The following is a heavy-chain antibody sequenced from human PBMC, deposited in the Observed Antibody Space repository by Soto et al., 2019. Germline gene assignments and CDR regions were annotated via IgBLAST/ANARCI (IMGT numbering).Heavy chain of an antibody. D-gene: IGHD2-15*01. V-gene: IGHV3-30*18. CDR3: AKSVPDPACRGGGCHRTFDY. CDR1: GFTLGAYV. Sequence: QVQLVESGGGVVQPGGSVRLSCTASGFTLGAYVMHWVRQAQGKGPEWVAAISADGRDLFYAASVEGRFTISSDNSKNPLVLQMNSLTSEDTSVYSCAKSVPDPACRGGGCHRTFDYWGQGTLVTVSS. J-gene: IGHJ4*02. CDR2: ISADGRDL.